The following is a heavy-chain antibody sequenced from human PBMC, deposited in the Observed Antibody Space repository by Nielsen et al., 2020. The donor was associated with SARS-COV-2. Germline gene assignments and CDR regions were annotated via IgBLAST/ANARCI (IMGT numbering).Heavy chain of an antibody. Sequence: GSLLLSCASSGFTFRRSWLHCVRQAPGKGLVWVSRINSDGSSTSYADSVKGRFTISRDNAKNTLYLQMNSLRAEDTAVYYCGVAGGYWGQGTLVTVSS. D-gene: IGHD6-19*01. CDR2: INSDGSST. CDR3: GVAGGY. J-gene: IGHJ4*02. CDR1: GFTFRRSW. V-gene: IGHV3-74*01.